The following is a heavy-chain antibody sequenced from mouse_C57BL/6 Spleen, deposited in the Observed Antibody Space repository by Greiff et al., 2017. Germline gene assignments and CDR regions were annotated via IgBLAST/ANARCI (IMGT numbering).Heavy chain of an antibody. CDR2: ISSGGDYI. CDR3: TRGSGYYPHWYFDV. CDR1: GFTFSSYA. V-gene: IGHV5-9-1*02. J-gene: IGHJ1*03. D-gene: IGHD2-3*01. Sequence: EVKLMESGEGLVKPGGSLKLSCAASGFTFSSYAMSWVRQTPEKRLEWVAYISSGGDYIYYADTVKGRFTISRDNARNTLYLQMSSLKSADTAMYYCTRGSGYYPHWYFDVWGTGTTVTVSS.